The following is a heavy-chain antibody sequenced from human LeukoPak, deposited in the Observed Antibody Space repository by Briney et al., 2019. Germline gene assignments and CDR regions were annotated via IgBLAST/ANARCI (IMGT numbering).Heavy chain of an antibody. D-gene: IGHD3-16*01. CDR2: IIPIFGTA. Sequence: SVKVSCKASGGTFSSYAISWVRQAPGQGLEWMGGIIPIFGTANYAQKFQGRVTITADESTSTAYMELSSLRSEDTAVYYCARAPGDYDLYYYYMDVWGKGTAVTVSS. CDR3: ARAPGDYDLYYYYMDV. CDR1: GGTFSSYA. J-gene: IGHJ6*03. V-gene: IGHV1-69*13.